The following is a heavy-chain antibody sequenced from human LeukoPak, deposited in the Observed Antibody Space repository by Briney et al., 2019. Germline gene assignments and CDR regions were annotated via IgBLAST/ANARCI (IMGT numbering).Heavy chain of an antibody. CDR2: ISGSGGST. J-gene: IGHJ4*02. D-gene: IGHD3-22*01. CDR3: AKHTYYDRSGYYFHY. CDR1: GFTFSSYA. V-gene: IGHV3-23*01. Sequence: PGGSLRLSCAASGFTFSSYAMSWVRQAPGKGLEGVSAISGSGGSTYYADSVKGRFTISRDNSKNTLYLQMNSLRAADTAVYYCAKHTYYDRSGYYFHYWGQGTLVTVSS.